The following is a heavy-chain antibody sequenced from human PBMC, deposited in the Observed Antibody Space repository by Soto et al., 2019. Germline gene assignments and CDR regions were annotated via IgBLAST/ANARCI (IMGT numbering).Heavy chain of an antibody. Sequence: GGSLRLSCAASGFTFSSYWMSWVRQAPGKGLEWVANIKQDGSEKYYVDSVKGRFTISRDNAKNSLYLQMNSLRAEDTAVYYCARDRYYCTNRVCYTWFDPWGQGTLVTVSS. CDR3: ARDRYYCTNRVCYTWFDP. D-gene: IGHD2-8*01. J-gene: IGHJ5*02. CDR2: IKQDGSEK. CDR1: GFTFSSYW. V-gene: IGHV3-7*01.